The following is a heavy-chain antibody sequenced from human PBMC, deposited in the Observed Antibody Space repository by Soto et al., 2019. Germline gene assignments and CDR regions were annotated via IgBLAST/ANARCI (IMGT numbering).Heavy chain of an antibody. J-gene: IGHJ6*03. D-gene: IGHD2-15*01. V-gene: IGHV4-4*02. CDR3: AREVGYCSGGSCYSDFRNYYMDV. CDR2: IYHSGST. Sequence: SETLSLTCAVSSGSISSSNWWSWVRQPPGKGLEWIGEIYHSGSTNYNPSLKSRVTISVDKSKNQFSLKLSSVTAADTAVYYCAREVGYCSGGSCYSDFRNYYMDVWGKGTTVTVSS. CDR1: SGSISSSNW.